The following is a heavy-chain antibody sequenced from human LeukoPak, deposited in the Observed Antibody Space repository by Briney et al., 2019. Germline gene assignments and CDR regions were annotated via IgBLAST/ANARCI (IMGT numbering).Heavy chain of an antibody. J-gene: IGHJ4*02. CDR3: AKSGGGTTKNKYYFDY. D-gene: IGHD3-10*01. CDR1: GFTFSTYA. V-gene: IGHV3-23*01. CDR2: ISGSGSST. Sequence: GGSLRLSCAASGFTFSTYAMSWVRQAPGKGLEWVSSISGSGSSTYYADSVKDRLTISRDSSKNTIYLQMNSLRAEDTAVFYCAKSGGGTTKNKYYFDYWGQGTLVTVSS.